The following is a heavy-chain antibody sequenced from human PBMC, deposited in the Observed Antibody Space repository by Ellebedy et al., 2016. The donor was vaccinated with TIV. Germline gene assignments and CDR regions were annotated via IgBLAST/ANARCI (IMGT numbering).Heavy chain of an antibody. J-gene: IGHJ4*02. D-gene: IGHD1-26*01. CDR3: TRDRIVAATSYGF. CDR2: ISSSSNNI. V-gene: IGHV3-21*01. CDR1: GFSFSSYN. Sequence: PGGSLRLSCAGSGFSFSSYNMNWVRQAPGKGLEWVSYISSSSNNIYYADSVKGRFTISRDNAKNSLYLQMNSLRAEDTAVYYCTRDRIVAATSYGFWGQGTLVTVSS.